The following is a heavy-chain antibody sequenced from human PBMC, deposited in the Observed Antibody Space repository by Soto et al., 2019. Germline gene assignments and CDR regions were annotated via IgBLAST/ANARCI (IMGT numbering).Heavy chain of an antibody. CDR2: IYSGGST. CDR3: AGGIAAAGDAFDI. V-gene: IGHV3-66*01. Sequence: EVQLVESGEGLVQPGGSLRLSCAASGFTVSSNYMSWVRQAPGKGLEWVSVIYSGGSTYYADSVKGRFTISRDNSKNTLYLQMNSLRAEDTAVYYCAGGIAAAGDAFDIWGQGTMVTVSS. J-gene: IGHJ3*02. D-gene: IGHD6-13*01. CDR1: GFTVSSNY.